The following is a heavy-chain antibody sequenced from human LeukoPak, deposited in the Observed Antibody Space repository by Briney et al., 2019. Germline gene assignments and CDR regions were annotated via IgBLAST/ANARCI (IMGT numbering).Heavy chain of an antibody. J-gene: IGHJ3*02. Sequence: GGSLTLSCAASGLTFSGSAMLWVRQASGKGREWVGRIRRKAHSYAPAYAASVKDRFTIPRDDSKDTADLQMHSLKTEDTAVYYCTVVLRYFDWLPTRDDAFDIWGQGTMVTVSS. CDR2: IRRKAHSYAP. CDR3: TVVLRYFDWLPTRDDAFDI. CDR1: GLTFSGSA. D-gene: IGHD3-9*01. V-gene: IGHV3-73*01.